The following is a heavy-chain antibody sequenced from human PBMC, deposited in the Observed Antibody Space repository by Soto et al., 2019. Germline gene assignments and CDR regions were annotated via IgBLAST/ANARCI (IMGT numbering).Heavy chain of an antibody. D-gene: IGHD3-22*01. V-gene: IGHV4-61*01. Sequence: SETLSLTCTVSGGSVSSDYYYWTWIRQPPGKGLEWIGYIYYSGSTNYNPSLKSRVTISVDTSKNQFSLRLSSVTAADTAVYYCVRESYDSSGYYSRRFDPWGQGTLVTVSS. CDR1: GGSVSSDYYY. J-gene: IGHJ5*02. CDR3: VRESYDSSGYYSRRFDP. CDR2: IYYSGST.